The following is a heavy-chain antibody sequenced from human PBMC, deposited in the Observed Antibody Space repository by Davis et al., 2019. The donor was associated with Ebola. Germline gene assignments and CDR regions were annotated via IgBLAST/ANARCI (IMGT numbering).Heavy chain of an antibody. CDR1: GFSFSGAA. D-gene: IGHD3-22*01. CDR2: IRTKTKSYAT. V-gene: IGHV3-73*01. CDR3: TTLIDF. J-gene: IGHJ4*02. Sequence: GESLKISCVASGFSFSGAAIHWVRQAPGKGLEWVGRIRTKTKSYATAYAESVTGRFTISRDDSKNTAYLQMDSLKTEDAALYYCTTLIDFWGQGTLVTVSS.